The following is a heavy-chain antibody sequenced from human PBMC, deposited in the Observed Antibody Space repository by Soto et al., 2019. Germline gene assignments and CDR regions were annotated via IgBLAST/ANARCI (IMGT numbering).Heavy chain of an antibody. Sequence: ASVKVSCKASGYTFTSYDINWVRQATGQGLEWMGWMNPNSGNTGYAQKFQGRVTMTRNTSISTAYMELSSLRSEDTAVYYCARGYSSGWYLAEWKINYYYYYYMDVWGKGTTVNVSS. CDR3: ARGYSSGWYLAEWKINYYYYYYMDV. V-gene: IGHV1-8*01. J-gene: IGHJ6*03. D-gene: IGHD6-19*01. CDR2: MNPNSGNT. CDR1: GYTFTSYD.